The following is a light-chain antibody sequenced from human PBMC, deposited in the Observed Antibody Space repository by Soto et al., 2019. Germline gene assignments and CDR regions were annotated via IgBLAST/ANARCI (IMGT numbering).Light chain of an antibody. CDR3: QSYDSSLSGLV. V-gene: IGLV1-40*01. J-gene: IGLJ1*01. CDR1: SSNIGAGYD. CDR2: GNS. Sequence: QSVLTQPPWVSGAPGQRATISCTGSSSNIGAGYDVHWYQQLPGTAPKLLIYGNSNRPSGVPDRFSGSKSGTSASLAITGLQAEDEADYYCQSYDSSLSGLVFGTGTKVTVL.